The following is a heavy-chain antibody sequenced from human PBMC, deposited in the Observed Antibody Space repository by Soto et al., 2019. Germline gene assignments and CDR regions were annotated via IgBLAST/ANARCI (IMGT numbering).Heavy chain of an antibody. J-gene: IGHJ6*02. CDR2: IYHSGST. D-gene: IGHD2-2*01. CDR3: ARDHYRYCSSTSCSRGYYYYGMDV. CDR1: GYSNSSGYY. V-gene: IGHV4-38-2*02. Sequence: SETLSLTCAVSGYSNSSGYYWGWIRQPPGKGLEWIGSIYHSGSTYYNPSLRSRVTISVDTSKNQFSLKLSSVTAADTAVYYCARDHYRYCSSTSCSRGYYYYGMDVWGQGTTVTVSS.